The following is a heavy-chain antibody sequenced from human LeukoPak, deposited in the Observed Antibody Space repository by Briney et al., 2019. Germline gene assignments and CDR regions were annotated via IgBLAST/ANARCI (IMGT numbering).Heavy chain of an antibody. Sequence: SETLSLTCTVSGGSISSYYWSWIRQPPGKGLEWIGYIYYSGSTNYNPSLKSRVTISVDTSKNQFSLKLSSVTAADTAVYYCARHMGGCDFWSGPAGFDIWGQGTMVTVSS. CDR2: IYYSGST. J-gene: IGHJ3*02. CDR3: ARHMGGCDFWSGPAGFDI. V-gene: IGHV4-59*08. D-gene: IGHD3-3*01. CDR1: GGSISSYY.